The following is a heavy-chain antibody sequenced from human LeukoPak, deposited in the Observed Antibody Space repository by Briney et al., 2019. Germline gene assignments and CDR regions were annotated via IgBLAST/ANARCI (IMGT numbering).Heavy chain of an antibody. CDR2: ISYDGSNK. CDR1: GFTFSSYG. CDR3: ARDLGYCSGGSCYPVAFDI. Sequence: PGGSLRLSCAASGFTFSSYGMHWVRQAPGKGLEWVAVISYDGSNKYYADSVKGRFTISRDNSKNTLYLQMNSLRAEDTAVYYCARDLGYCSGGSCYPVAFDIWGQGTMVTVSS. J-gene: IGHJ3*02. V-gene: IGHV3-30*03. D-gene: IGHD2-15*01.